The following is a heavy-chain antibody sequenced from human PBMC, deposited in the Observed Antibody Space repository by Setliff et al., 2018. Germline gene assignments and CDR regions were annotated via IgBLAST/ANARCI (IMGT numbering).Heavy chain of an antibody. CDR3: ARDAYDSSGYYYYYYYGMDV. CDR1: GGSISSHY. D-gene: IGHD3-22*01. V-gene: IGHV4-59*11. J-gene: IGHJ6*02. Sequence: TLSLTCTVSGGSISSHYWSWIRQPPGKGLEWIGSIYYSGSTNYNPSLKSRVTISVDTSKNQFSLKLSSVTAADAAVYYCARDAYDSSGYYYYYYYGMDVWGQGTTVTVSS. CDR2: IYYSGST.